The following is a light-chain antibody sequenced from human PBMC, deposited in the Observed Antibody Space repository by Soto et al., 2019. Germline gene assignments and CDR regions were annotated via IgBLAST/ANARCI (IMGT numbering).Light chain of an antibody. CDR1: QSVSSN. CDR2: GAS. V-gene: IGKV3-15*01. J-gene: IGKJ4*01. Sequence: EIVMTQSPATLSVSPGERATLSCRASQSVSSNLAWYKQKPAQAPRLLIYGASSRATGIPARFSGSGSGTEFTPTISSLQSEDFAVYFCQQYNNWPLTCGVGTKVEIK. CDR3: QQYNNWPLT.